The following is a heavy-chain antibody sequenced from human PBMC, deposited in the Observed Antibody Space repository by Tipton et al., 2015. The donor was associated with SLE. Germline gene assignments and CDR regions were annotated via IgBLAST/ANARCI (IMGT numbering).Heavy chain of an antibody. D-gene: IGHD3-16*01. J-gene: IGHJ2*01. CDR3: AREVVYDYVWGDLWYFDL. Sequence: TLSLTCTVSGGSISSGSYYWSWIRQPAGKGLEWIGYIYYSGSTNYNPSLKSRVTISVDTSKNQFSLKLSSVTAADTAVYYCAREVVYDYVWGDLWYFDLWGRGTLVTVSS. V-gene: IGHV4-61*10. CDR2: IYYSGST. CDR1: GGSISSGSYY.